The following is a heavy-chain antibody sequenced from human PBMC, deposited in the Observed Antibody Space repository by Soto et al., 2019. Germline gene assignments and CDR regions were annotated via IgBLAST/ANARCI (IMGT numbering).Heavy chain of an antibody. CDR2: IYYSGST. CDR1: GGSISSGGYY. J-gene: IGHJ4*02. Sequence: SETLSLTCTVSGGSISSGGYYWSWILHHPGKGLEWIGYIYYSGSTYYNPSLKSRVTISVDTSKNQFSLKLSSVTAADTAVYYCAREGKRTMIAEDWGKGTMVTVSS. CDR3: AREGKRTMIAED. V-gene: IGHV4-31*03. D-gene: IGHD3-22*01.